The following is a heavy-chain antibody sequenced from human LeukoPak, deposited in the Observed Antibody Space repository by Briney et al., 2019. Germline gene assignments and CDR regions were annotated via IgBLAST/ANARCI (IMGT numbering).Heavy chain of an antibody. V-gene: IGHV1-46*01. J-gene: IGHJ3*02. Sequence: ASVNVSCKASGYTFTSYYMHWVRQAPGQGLEWMGIINPSGGSTSYAQKFQGRVTMTRDTSTSTVYMELSSLRSEDTAVYYCANLDTAMPADDAFDIWGQGTMVTVSS. CDR3: ANLDTAMPADDAFDI. D-gene: IGHD5-18*01. CDR2: INPSGGST. CDR1: GYTFTSYY.